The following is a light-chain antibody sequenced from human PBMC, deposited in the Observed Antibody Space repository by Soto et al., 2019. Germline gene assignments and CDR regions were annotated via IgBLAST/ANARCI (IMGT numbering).Light chain of an antibody. CDR2: EVS. CDR3: ASYTSTNSLV. J-gene: IGLJ1*01. V-gene: IGLV2-14*01. Sequence: QSVLTQPASVSGSPGQSITISCAGTSSDVGGFNYVSWYQHHPGKAPKLIIYEVSNRPSGISDRFSGSKSGNTASLTISGLQAEDEADYHCASYTSTNSLVFGTGTKVTV. CDR1: SSDVGGFNY.